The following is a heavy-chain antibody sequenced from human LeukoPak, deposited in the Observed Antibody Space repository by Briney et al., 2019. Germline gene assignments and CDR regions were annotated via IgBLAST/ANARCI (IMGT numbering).Heavy chain of an antibody. CDR3: ARDGYYGSGTLMGFDP. CDR2: IYTGGST. J-gene: IGHJ5*02. V-gene: IGHV4-61*02. Sequence: SGTLSLTCTVSGGSISSGSYYWSWIRQPAGKGLEWIGRIYTGGSTNYNPSLKSRVTISVDTSKNQFSLKLSSVTAADTAVYYCARDGYYGSGTLMGFDPWGQGTLVTVSS. D-gene: IGHD3-10*01. CDR1: GGSISSGSYY.